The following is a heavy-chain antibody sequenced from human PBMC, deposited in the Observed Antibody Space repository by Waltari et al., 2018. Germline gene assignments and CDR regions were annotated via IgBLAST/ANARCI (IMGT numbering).Heavy chain of an antibody. CDR3: ARWGGPHSSGWYRNYFDD. CDR2: RNRNSVNT. V-gene: IGHV1-8*01. D-gene: IGHD6-19*01. CDR1: GYTFTSYD. J-gene: IGHJ4*02. Sequence: QVQLVQSGAEVKKPGASVKVSCKASGYTFTSYDINWVRQATGQGLEWMGWRNRNSVNTGYAKKFQGRVTMTRNTSISTAYMELSSLRSEDTAVYYCARWGGPHSSGWYRNYFDDWGQGTLVTVSS.